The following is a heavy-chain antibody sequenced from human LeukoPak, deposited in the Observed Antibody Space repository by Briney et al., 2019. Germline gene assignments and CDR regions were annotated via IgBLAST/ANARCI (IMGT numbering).Heavy chain of an antibody. V-gene: IGHV1-18*01. J-gene: IGHJ4*02. CDR3: ARTQKRNYGDYLLN. D-gene: IGHD4-17*01. CDR2: ISAYNGNT. CDR1: GYTFTSYG. Sequence: ASVKVSCKASGYTFTSYGISWVRQAAGQGLEWMGWISAYNGNTNYAQKLQGRVTMTTDTSTSTAYMELRSLRSDGTAVYYCARTQKRNYGDYLLNWGQGTLVTVSS.